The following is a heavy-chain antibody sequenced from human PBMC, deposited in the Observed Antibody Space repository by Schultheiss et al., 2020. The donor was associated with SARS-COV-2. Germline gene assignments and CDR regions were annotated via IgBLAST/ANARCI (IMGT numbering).Heavy chain of an antibody. Sequence: GGSLRLSCAASGFTFSSYGMHWVRQAPGKGLEWVAVISYDGSNKYYADSVKGRFTISRDNSKNTLYLQMNSLRAEDTAVYYCARENTAAAGTPIVHYYGMDVWGQGTTVTVSS. CDR3: ARENTAAAGTPIVHYYGMDV. CDR2: ISYDGSNK. J-gene: IGHJ6*02. CDR1: GFTFSSYG. V-gene: IGHV3-30*03. D-gene: IGHD6-13*01.